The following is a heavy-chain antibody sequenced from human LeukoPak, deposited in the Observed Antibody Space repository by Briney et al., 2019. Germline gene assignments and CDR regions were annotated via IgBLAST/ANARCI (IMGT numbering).Heavy chain of an antibody. CDR3: ARLRGLRFLEWLSDFDY. CDR1: GGSISSSSYY. V-gene: IGHV4-39*01. Sequence: SETLSLTCTVSGGSISSSSYYWGWIRQPPGKGLEWIGSIYYSGSTYYNPSLKSRVTISVDTSKNQFSLKLSSVTAADTAVYYCARLRGLRFLEWLSDFDYWGQGTLVTVSS. J-gene: IGHJ4*02. D-gene: IGHD3-3*01. CDR2: IYYSGST.